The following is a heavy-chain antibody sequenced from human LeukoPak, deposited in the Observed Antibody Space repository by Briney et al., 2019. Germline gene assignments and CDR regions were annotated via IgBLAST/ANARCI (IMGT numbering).Heavy chain of an antibody. CDR2: SSSSDDGK. J-gene: IGHJ4*01. D-gene: IGHD2-21*01. CDR3: AKAPVTSCRGAFCYPFDY. Sequence: PGRSLRLSCTASGLSLNNYAMSWVRQVPGKGLEWVSASSSSDDGKWYAESVRGRFTISRDTSKNTVYLQTNSLRVEDAGVYYCAKAPVTSCRGAFCYPFDYWGHGTLVTVSS. CDR1: GLSLNNYA. V-gene: IGHV3-23*01.